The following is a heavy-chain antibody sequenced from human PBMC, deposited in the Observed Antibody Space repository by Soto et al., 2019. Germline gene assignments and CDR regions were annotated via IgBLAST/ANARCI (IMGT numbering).Heavy chain of an antibody. CDR3: ARDDKVCSGGSCCGVCMDV. J-gene: IGHJ6*03. V-gene: IGHV3-66*01. D-gene: IGHD2-15*01. CDR2: IQSGGTT. CDR1: GFTVSSKY. Sequence: GGSLRLACAASGFTVSSKYMSWVRQAPGKGLEWVSLIQSGGTTYYADSVKGRFTISRDSSKNMLHLQMDSLRAEDTAMYYCARDDKVCSGGSCCGVCMDVWGKGTTVTVSS.